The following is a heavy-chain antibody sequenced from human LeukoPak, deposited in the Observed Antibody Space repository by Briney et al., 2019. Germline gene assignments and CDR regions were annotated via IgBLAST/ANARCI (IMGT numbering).Heavy chain of an antibody. Sequence: SETLSLTCAVSGGSISSGGYSWSWIRQLPGKGLEWIGYIYHSGSTYYNPSLKSRVTISVDRSKNQFSLKLSSVTAADTAVYYCARGGSFWSGYYFDYWGQGTLVTVSS. D-gene: IGHD3-3*01. J-gene: IGHJ4*02. CDR3: ARGGSFWSGYYFDY. CDR2: IYHSGST. V-gene: IGHV4-30-2*01. CDR1: GGSISSGGYS.